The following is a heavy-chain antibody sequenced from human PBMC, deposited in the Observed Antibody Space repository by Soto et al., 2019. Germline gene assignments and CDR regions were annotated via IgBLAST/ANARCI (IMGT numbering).Heavy chain of an antibody. J-gene: IGHJ4*02. V-gene: IGHV4-59*01. D-gene: IGHD2-15*01. CDR3: ASSRSQGRYYFDY. Sequence: SETLSLTCTVSGGSISSYYWSWIRQPPGKGLEWIGYIYYSGSTNYNPSLKSRVTISVDTSKNQFSLKLSSVTAADTAVYYCASSRSQGRYYFDYWGQGTLVTVSS. CDR1: GGSISSYY. CDR2: IYYSGST.